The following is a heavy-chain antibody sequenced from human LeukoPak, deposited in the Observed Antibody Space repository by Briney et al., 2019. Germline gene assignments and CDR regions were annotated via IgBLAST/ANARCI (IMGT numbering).Heavy chain of an antibody. Sequence: GGSLRLSCAASGFTFSTYNMNWVRRTPGKGLEWVSSITTSSSYMFYADSVRGRFTISRDNAENSLYLQMNSLRAEDTAVYYCARVTYGSGTYGAFDYWGQGTLVTVSS. CDR2: ITTSSSYM. V-gene: IGHV3-21*04. D-gene: IGHD3-10*01. J-gene: IGHJ4*02. CDR1: GFTFSTYN. CDR3: ARVTYGSGTYGAFDY.